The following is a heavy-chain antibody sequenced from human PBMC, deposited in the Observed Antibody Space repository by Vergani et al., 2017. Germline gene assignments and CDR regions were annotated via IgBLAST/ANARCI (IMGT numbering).Heavy chain of an antibody. CDR2: IYSGDET. Sequence: EVQLVESGGGIVKPGGSLRLSCAASGFTFSSYAMSWVRQAPGKGLEWVSHIYSGDETYYADSVKGRVTISRDTSKNTLHLQIINLRVEDTAVYYCAGGNYYGSGTYVDPWGQGTLVTVSS. V-gene: IGHV3-66*02. J-gene: IGHJ5*02. CDR1: GFTFSSYA. D-gene: IGHD3-10*01. CDR3: AGGNYYGSGTYVDP.